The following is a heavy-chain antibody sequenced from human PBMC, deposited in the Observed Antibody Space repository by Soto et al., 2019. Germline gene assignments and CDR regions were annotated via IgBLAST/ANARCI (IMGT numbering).Heavy chain of an antibody. CDR2: VYYSGTT. CDR3: ARAGSTWRYFFDY. D-gene: IGHD6-13*01. V-gene: IGHV4-59*01. Sequence: SETLSLTCTVSGGSISSYYGTWIRQPPGKGLEWVGYVYYSGTTYYNPSLQSRVTISVDTSKNQFSLKVKSVTAADTAIYYCARAGSTWRYFFDYWGQGSLVTVSS. CDR1: GGSISSYY. J-gene: IGHJ4*02.